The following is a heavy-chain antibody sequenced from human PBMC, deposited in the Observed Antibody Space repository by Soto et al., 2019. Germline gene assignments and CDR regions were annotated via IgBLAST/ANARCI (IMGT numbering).Heavy chain of an antibody. J-gene: IGHJ4*02. CDR2: ISSNSYYI. CDR3: ARVHGKDYIWGSYRPIDH. V-gene: IGHV3-21*01. CDR1: GFTFSGYS. Sequence: GGSLRLSCAVSGFTFSGYSMNWVRQAPGKGLEWVSSISSNSYYIYYADSVKGRSTVSRDNAKNSLFLQMNSLRAGDTAVYYCARVHGKDYIWGSYRPIDHWGQGALVTVSS. D-gene: IGHD3-16*02.